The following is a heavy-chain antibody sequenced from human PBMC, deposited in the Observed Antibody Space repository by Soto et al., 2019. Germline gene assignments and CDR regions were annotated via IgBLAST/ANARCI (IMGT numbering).Heavy chain of an antibody. Sequence: EVQLVESGGGLVKPGGSLRLSCAASGFTFSSYSMNWVRQAPGKGLEWVSSISSSSIYIYYADSVKGRFTISRDNAKNSLYLQMNSLRADDTAVYYCATLSSGSPVRDWGQGTLVTVSS. V-gene: IGHV3-21*01. CDR3: ATLSSGSPVRD. J-gene: IGHJ4*02. CDR2: ISSSSIYI. CDR1: GFTFSSYS. D-gene: IGHD1-26*01.